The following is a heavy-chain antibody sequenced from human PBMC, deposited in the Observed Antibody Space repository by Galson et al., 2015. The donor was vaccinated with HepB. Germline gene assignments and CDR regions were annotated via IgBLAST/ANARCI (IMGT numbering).Heavy chain of an antibody. Sequence: SVTVSCKASGGTFSSYAISWVRQAPGQGLEWMGGIIPIFGTANYAQKFQGRVTITADESTSTAYMELSSLRSEDTAVYYCARDASSDGYNTWEWVYWGQGTLVTVSS. J-gene: IGHJ4*02. CDR1: GGTFSSYA. CDR2: IIPIFGTA. D-gene: IGHD5-24*01. CDR3: ARDASSDGYNTWEWVY. V-gene: IGHV1-69*13.